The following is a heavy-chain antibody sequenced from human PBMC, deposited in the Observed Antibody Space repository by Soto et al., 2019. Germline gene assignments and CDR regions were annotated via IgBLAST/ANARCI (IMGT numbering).Heavy chain of an antibody. Sequence: SLELSCAASGFTFCDYAMHLVRPAPGKGLEGVSGISWKNGSIGYADSVKGRFTISRDNAKNSLYLQMNSLRAEDTALYYCAKEVSGWSQSFDYWGQGTLVTVSS. CDR1: GFTFCDYA. D-gene: IGHD6-19*01. J-gene: IGHJ4*02. CDR2: ISWKNGSI. CDR3: AKEVSGWSQSFDY. V-gene: IGHV3-9*01.